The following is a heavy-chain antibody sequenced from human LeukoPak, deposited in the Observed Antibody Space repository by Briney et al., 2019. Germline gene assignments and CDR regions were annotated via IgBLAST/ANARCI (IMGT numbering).Heavy chain of an antibody. CDR2: ITASGGRT. J-gene: IGHJ4*02. D-gene: IGHD4-23*01. CDR3: AKDLAPSTVGTPFDY. V-gene: IGHV3-23*01. CDR1: GFTFSSYA. Sequence: GGSMRLSCAASGFTFSSYAMGWVRQAPGGGLEWVSCITASGGRTNYADSVKGRFTISTDNSKHTLYLQMKTLRAKDTAVYYCAKDLAPSTVGTPFDYWGQGTLVTVSS.